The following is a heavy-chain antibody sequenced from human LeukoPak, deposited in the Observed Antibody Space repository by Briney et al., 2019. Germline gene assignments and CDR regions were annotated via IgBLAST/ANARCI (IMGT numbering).Heavy chain of an antibody. CDR2: ISYDGSNK. D-gene: IGHD4-17*01. Sequence: PGGSLRLSCAASGFTFSSYAMHWVRQAPGKGLEWVAVISYDGSNKYYADSVKGRFTISRDNSKNTLYLQMNSLRAEDTAVYYCAREIPDYGDARGWFDPWGQGTLVTVSS. CDR3: AREIPDYGDARGWFDP. V-gene: IGHV3-30-3*01. J-gene: IGHJ5*02. CDR1: GFTFSSYA.